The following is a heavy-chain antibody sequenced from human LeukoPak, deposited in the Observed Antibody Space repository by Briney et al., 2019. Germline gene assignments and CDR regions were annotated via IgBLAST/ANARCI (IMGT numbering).Heavy chain of an antibody. V-gene: IGHV3-74*01. J-gene: IGHJ4*02. CDR2: INSDGGAT. CDR1: GFSFSTHW. CDR3: GSLTVVARDH. D-gene: IGHD3-22*01. Sequence: HPGGSLRLSCAASGFSFSTHWMHWVRQAPGKGLVYVAQINSDGGATAYADSVKGRFTISRDNAKNTLYLEMSSLRAEDTAVYYCGSLTVVARDHWGQGTLVTVSS.